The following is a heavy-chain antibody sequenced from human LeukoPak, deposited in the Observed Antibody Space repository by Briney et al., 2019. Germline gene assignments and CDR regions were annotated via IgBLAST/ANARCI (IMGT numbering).Heavy chain of an antibody. CDR3: ASGYSYGNKVDY. J-gene: IGHJ4*02. CDR1: GYSFTSYW. Sequence: EESLKISCKGSGYSFTSYWISWVRQMPGKGLEWMGRIDPSDSYTNYSPSFQGHVTISADKSISAAYLQWSSLKASDTAMYYCASGYSYGNKVDYWGQGTLVTVSS. D-gene: IGHD5-18*01. CDR2: IDPSDSYT. V-gene: IGHV5-10-1*01.